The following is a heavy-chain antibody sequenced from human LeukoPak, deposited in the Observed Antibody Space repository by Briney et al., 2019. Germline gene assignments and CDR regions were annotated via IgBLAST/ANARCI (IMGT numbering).Heavy chain of an antibody. CDR1: GFTFSSYA. CDR3: AKLPLAPHYYYYGMDV. J-gene: IGHJ6*02. D-gene: IGHD6-13*01. V-gene: IGHV3-23*01. Sequence: GGSLRLSCAVSGFTFSSYAMSWVRQAPRKGLEWVSTISGSGGSTYYADSVKGRFTISRDNSKNTLYLQMSSLRAEDTAVYYCAKLPLAPHYYYYGMDVWGQGTTVTVSS. CDR2: ISGSGGST.